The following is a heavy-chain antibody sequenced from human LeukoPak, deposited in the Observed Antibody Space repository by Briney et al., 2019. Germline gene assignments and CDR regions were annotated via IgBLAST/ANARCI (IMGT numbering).Heavy chain of an antibody. Sequence: GGSLRLSCSAPGFTFSSYAMHWVRQAPGKGLEYVSAISSNGGSTYYADSVKGRFTISRDNSKNTLYLQMSSLRAEDTAVYYCVKEVRDYVWGSYVMRLDYWGQGTLVTVSS. CDR1: GFTFSSYA. D-gene: IGHD3-16*01. CDR2: ISSNGGST. J-gene: IGHJ4*02. CDR3: VKEVRDYVWGSYVMRLDY. V-gene: IGHV3-64D*06.